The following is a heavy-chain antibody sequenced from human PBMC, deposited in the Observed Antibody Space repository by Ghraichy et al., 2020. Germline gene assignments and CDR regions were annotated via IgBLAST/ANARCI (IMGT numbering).Heavy chain of an antibody. CDR3: ARLRGVKECNNSYYYYMDV. V-gene: IGHV1-18*01. CDR2: ISVYNGNT. CDR1: GYIFTNYG. D-gene: IGHD2-8*01. Sequence: ASVKVSCKASGYIFTNYGITWVRQAPGQGLEWMGWISVYNGNTNYAQKVQGRVTMTTDTSTGRAYMELRSLRSDDTAVYYCARLRGVKECNNSYYYYMDVWGKGTTVTVSS. J-gene: IGHJ6*03.